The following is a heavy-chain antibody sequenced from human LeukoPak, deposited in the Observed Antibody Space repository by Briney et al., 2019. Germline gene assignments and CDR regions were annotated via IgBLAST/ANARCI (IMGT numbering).Heavy chain of an antibody. J-gene: IGHJ4*02. CDR2: INTNSGGT. Sequence: GASVKVSCKASGYTFTGYYMHWVRQAPGQGLEWMGWINTNSGGTNYAQKFQGRVTMTSDTSISTAYMELSRLRSDDTAVYYCARGKSVLMVYGDLIDDWGQGTLVTVSS. CDR1: GYTFTGYY. V-gene: IGHV1-2*02. CDR3: ARGKSVLMVYGDLIDD. D-gene: IGHD2-8*01.